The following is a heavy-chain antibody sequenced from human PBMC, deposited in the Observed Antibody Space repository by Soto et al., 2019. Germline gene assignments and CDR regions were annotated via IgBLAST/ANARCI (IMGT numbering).Heavy chain of an antibody. V-gene: IGHV3-33*01. Sequence: QVQLVESGGGVVQPGRSLRLSCAASGFTFSSYGMHWVRQAPGKGLEWVAVIWYDGSNKYYADSVKGRFTISRDNSKNTLYLQMNSLRAEDTAVYYCARDRRYSSGWYYFDYWGQGTLVTVSS. CDR2: IWYDGSNK. J-gene: IGHJ4*02. CDR3: ARDRRYSSGWYYFDY. D-gene: IGHD6-19*01. CDR1: GFTFSSYG.